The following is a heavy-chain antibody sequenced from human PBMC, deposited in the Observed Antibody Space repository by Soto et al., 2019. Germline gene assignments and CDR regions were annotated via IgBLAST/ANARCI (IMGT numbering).Heavy chain of an antibody. D-gene: IGHD6-13*01. CDR3: ARDFTGIAAATKGNHYYYYGMDV. CDR1: GYTFTSYG. Sequence: ASVKVSCMASGYTFTSYGISWVRQAPGQGLEWMGWISAYNGNTNYAQKLQGRVTMTTDTSTSTAYMELRSLRSDDTAVYYCARDFTGIAAATKGNHYYYYGMDVWGQGTTVTVSS. CDR2: ISAYNGNT. V-gene: IGHV1-18*01. J-gene: IGHJ6*02.